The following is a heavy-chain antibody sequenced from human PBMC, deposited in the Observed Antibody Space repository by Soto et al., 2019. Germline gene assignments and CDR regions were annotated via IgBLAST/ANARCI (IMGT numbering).Heavy chain of an antibody. J-gene: IGHJ4*02. CDR3: AREVYGGNVYFDF. V-gene: IGHV1-3*05. CDR2: INGGNGDT. D-gene: IGHD4-17*01. Sequence: QVQLVQSGAEEKKPGASVKVSCKASGYTFTSSGMQWVRQAPGQRLEWMGWINGGNGDTKYSQKFQDRDTITRDASASTAYMELSSLRFKDTAVYYCAREVYGGNVYFDFWGQGTLVTVSS. CDR1: GYTFTSSG.